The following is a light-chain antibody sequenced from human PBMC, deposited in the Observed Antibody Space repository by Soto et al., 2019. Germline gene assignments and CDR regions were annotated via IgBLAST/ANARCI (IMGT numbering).Light chain of an antibody. CDR3: GPWHSRLSDGV. J-gene: IGLJ2*01. V-gene: IGLV1-51*01. Sequence: QSVLTQPPSVSAAPGQKVTISCSGSSSNIGNNYVSWYQQLPGTAPKLLIYDNNKRPSGIPDRFSGSKSGTSATLGITGLQTGDEADYYCGPWHSRLSDGVFRRGTKVTVL. CDR1: SSNIGNNY. CDR2: DNN.